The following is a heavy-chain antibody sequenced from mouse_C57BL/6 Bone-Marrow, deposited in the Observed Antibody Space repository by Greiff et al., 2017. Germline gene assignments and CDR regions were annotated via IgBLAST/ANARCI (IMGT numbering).Heavy chain of an antibody. CDR1: GYTFTSYW. CDR3: ARGGTAQAVAY. CDR2: IDPNRGGT. D-gene: IGHD3-2*02. J-gene: IGHJ3*01. Sequence: QVQLQQPGAELVKPGASVKLSCKASGYTFTSYWMHWVKQRPGRGLEWIGRIDPNRGGTKYNEKFKSKATLTVDKPSSPAYMQLSSLTSEDSAVYYCARGGTAQAVAYWGQGTLVTVSA. V-gene: IGHV1-72*01.